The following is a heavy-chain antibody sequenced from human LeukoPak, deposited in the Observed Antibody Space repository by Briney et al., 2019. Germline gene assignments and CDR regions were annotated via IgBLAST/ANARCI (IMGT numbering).Heavy chain of an antibody. Sequence: GGSLRLSCAASGFTFDDYGMSWVRQAPGKGLEWVSGINWNSGSIGYADSVKGRFTISRDNAKNSLYLQMNSLRAEDTALYYCAKDVPPRYCSSTSCYGRDMGAFDIWGQGTMVTVSS. J-gene: IGHJ3*02. CDR2: INWNSGSI. D-gene: IGHD2-2*01. CDR3: AKDVPPRYCSSTSCYGRDMGAFDI. V-gene: IGHV3-20*04. CDR1: GFTFDDYG.